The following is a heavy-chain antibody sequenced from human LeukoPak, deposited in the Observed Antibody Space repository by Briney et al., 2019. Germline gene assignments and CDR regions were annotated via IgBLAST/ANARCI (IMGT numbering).Heavy chain of an antibody. D-gene: IGHD2-15*01. CDR1: GFTFSSYT. V-gene: IGHV3-21*01. CDR2: ITSSSSYI. CDR3: ARNCSGGSCYAPGYFDL. J-gene: IGHJ2*01. Sequence: GGSLRLSCAASGFTFSSYTMNWVRQAPGKGLEWVSSITSSSSYIYYADSVKGRFTISRDNAKNSLHLQMNSMRAEDTAVYYCARNCSGGSCYAPGYFDLWGRGTLVTVSS.